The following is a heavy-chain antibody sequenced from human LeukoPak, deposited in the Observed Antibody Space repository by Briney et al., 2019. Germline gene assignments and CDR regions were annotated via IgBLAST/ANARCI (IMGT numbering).Heavy chain of an antibody. CDR1: GGSISSSNYY. CDR2: IFYSGGT. CDR3: ARDSAMGSTSFDS. Sequence: SETLSLTCTVSGGSISSSNYYWGWIRQPPGKGLEWIGSIFYSGGTYYNPSLKSRVTVSVDTSKNQFSLKLSSVTAADSAVYYCARDSAMGSTSFDSWGQGTLVTVSS. V-gene: IGHV4-39*07. J-gene: IGHJ4*02. D-gene: IGHD1-26*01.